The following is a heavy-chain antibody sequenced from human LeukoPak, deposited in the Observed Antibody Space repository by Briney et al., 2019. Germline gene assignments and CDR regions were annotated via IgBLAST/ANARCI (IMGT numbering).Heavy chain of an antibody. CDR2: INHSGST. CDR3: ARGPYSSSWYYYYYGMDV. V-gene: IGHV4-34*01. CDR1: GGSFSGYY. D-gene: IGHD6-13*01. Sequence: TSETLSLTCAVYGGSFSGYYWSWIRQPPGKGLEWIGEINHSGSTNYNPSLKSRATISVGTSKNQFSLKLSSVTAADTAVYYCARGPYSSSWYYYYYGMDVWGQGTTVTVSS. J-gene: IGHJ6*02.